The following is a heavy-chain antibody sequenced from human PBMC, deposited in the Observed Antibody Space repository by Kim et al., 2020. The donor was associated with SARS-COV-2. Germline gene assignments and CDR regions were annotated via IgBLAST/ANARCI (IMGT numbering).Heavy chain of an antibody. Sequence: SETLSLTCAVYGGSFSGYYWSWIRQPPGKGLEWIGEINHSGSTNYNPSLKSRVTISVDTSKNQFSLKLSSVTAADTAVYYCASQYYDFWSGFPHYFDY. CDR3: ASQYYDFWSGFPHYFDY. CDR1: GGSFSGYY. D-gene: IGHD3-3*01. J-gene: IGHJ4*01. CDR2: INHSGST. V-gene: IGHV4-34*01.